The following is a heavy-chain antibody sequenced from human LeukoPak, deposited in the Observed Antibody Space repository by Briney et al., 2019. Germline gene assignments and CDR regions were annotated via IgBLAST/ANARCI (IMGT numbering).Heavy chain of an antibody. J-gene: IGHJ4*02. CDR3: ARDRRDGYNDFDY. CDR2: IHHSGST. CDR1: GYSISSGYY. V-gene: IGHV4-38-2*02. D-gene: IGHD5-24*01. Sequence: SETLSLTCAVSGYSISSGYYWGWIRQPPGKGLEWIGSIHHSGSTYYNPSLKSRVTISVDTSKNQFSLKLSSVTAADTAVYYCARDRRDGYNDFDYWGQGTLVTVSS.